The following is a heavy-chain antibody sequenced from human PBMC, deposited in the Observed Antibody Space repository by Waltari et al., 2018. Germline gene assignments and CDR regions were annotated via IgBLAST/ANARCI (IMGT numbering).Heavy chain of an antibody. V-gene: IGHV3-23*03. CDR2: IYSGGSK. Sequence: VQLVESGGGLVQPGGSLRLSCAASGFTFSSYAMSWVRQAPGKGLEWVSVIYSGGSKYYADSVKGRFTISRDNSKNTLDLQMNSLRAEDTAVYYCAKWGPADYWGQGTLVTVSS. CDR3: AKWGPADY. D-gene: IGHD2-2*01. CDR1: GFTFSSYA. J-gene: IGHJ4*02.